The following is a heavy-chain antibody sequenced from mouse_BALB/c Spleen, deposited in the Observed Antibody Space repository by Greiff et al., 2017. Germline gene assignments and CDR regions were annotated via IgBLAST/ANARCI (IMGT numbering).Heavy chain of an antibody. J-gene: IGHJ3*01. CDR2: IYPSDSYT. Sequence: VQLQQPGAELVRPGASVKLSCKASGYTFTSYWINWVKQRPGQGLEWIGNIYPSDSYTNYNQKFKDKATLTVDKSSSTAYMQLSSPTSEDSAVYYCTRQLEGFAYWGQGTLVTVSA. CDR1: GYTFTSYW. D-gene: IGHD3-1*01. V-gene: IGHV1-69*02. CDR3: TRQLEGFAY.